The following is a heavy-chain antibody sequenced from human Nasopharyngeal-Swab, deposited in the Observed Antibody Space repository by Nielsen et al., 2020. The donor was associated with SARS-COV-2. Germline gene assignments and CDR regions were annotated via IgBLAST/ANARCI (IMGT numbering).Heavy chain of an antibody. CDR3: ARFGVFDAFDI. D-gene: IGHD5/OR15-5a*01. J-gene: IGHJ3*02. CDR2: IYYSGST. V-gene: IGHV4-31*02. Sequence: WIRQPPGKGLEWIGYIYYSGSTNYNPSLKSRVTISVDTSKNEFSLKLTSVTAADTAVFYCARFGVFDAFDIWGQGTMVTVSS.